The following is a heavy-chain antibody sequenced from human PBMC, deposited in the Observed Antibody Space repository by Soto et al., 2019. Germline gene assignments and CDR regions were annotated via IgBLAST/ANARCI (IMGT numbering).Heavy chain of an antibody. D-gene: IGHD6-19*01. V-gene: IGHV6-1*01. Sequence: LSLTCAISGDSVSSISAAWNWIRQSPSRGLEWLGRTYYRSKWFNDYAVSVQGRITINPDTSKNQFSLQLKSVTPEDTAVYYCAREVALAGSSFDYWGQGTLVTVSS. J-gene: IGHJ4*02. CDR1: GDSVSSISAA. CDR2: TYYRSKWFN. CDR3: AREVALAGSSFDY.